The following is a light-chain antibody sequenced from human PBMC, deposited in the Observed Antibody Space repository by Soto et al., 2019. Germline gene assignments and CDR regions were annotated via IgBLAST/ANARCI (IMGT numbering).Light chain of an antibody. V-gene: IGKV3-15*01. J-gene: IGKJ4*01. Sequence: EIVMTQSPATLSVSPGERATLSRRASQSVSGNLAWYQQKPGQAPRLLIYGASTRATGIPARFSGSGSGTQFTLTISSLQSEDFAVYYCQQYNNWPPLTFGGGTKVEIK. CDR1: QSVSGN. CDR3: QQYNNWPPLT. CDR2: GAS.